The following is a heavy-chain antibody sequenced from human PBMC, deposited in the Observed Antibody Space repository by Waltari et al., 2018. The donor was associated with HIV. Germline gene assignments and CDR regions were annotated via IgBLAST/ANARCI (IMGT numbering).Heavy chain of an antibody. CDR2: IYSGGST. V-gene: IGHV3-66*01. CDR1: GFTVSSNY. CDR3: ASIAYWGGDCYPRGMDV. J-gene: IGHJ6*02. D-gene: IGHD2-21*02. Sequence: EVQLVESGGGLVQPGGSLRLSCAASGFTVSSNYMSWVRQAPGKGLEWVSFIYSGGSTYSADSVKGRLTIARDNSKNTLYLQRNSLRAEDTAVYYCASIAYWGGDCYPRGMDVWGQGTTVTVSS.